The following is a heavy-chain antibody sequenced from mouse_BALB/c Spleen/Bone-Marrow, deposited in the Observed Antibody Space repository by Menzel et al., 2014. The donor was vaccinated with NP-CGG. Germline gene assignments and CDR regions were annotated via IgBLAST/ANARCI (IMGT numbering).Heavy chain of an antibody. CDR2: IDPENGNT. Sequence: VQLQQSGAELVRPGALVKLSCKASSFNIKDYYMHWVKQRPEQGLEWIGWIDPENGNTIYDPKFQGKASITPDTSSNTAYLQLSSLTSEDTAVYYCARWDSSGYVGFAYWGQGTLVTVSA. CDR1: SFNIKDYY. CDR3: ARWDSSGYVGFAY. V-gene: IGHV14-1*02. J-gene: IGHJ3*01. D-gene: IGHD3-2*01.